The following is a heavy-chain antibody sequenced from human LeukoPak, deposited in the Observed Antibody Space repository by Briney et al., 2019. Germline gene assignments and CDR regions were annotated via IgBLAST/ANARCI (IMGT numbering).Heavy chain of an antibody. D-gene: IGHD2-2*01. J-gene: IGHJ4*02. Sequence: GGSLRLSCAASGFTFSSYAMSWVRQAPGKGLEWVSAISGSGGSTYYADSVKGRFTISRDNSKNTLYLQMNSLRAEDTAVYYCAKVGAVAVSAAMALDYWGQGTLVTVSS. CDR2: ISGSGGST. V-gene: IGHV3-23*01. CDR3: AKVGAVAVSAAMALDY. CDR1: GFTFSSYA.